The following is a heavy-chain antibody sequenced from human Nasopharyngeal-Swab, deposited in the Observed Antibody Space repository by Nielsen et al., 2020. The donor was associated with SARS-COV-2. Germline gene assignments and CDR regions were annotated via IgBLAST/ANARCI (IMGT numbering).Heavy chain of an antibody. CDR2: ISYDGSNK. J-gene: IGHJ6*02. CDR3: AKDLGDFWEGDAMDV. Sequence: GESLKISCAASGFTFSSYGMHWVRQAPGKGLEWVAVISYDGSNKYYADSMKGRFTISRDNSKNTLYLQMNSLRAEDTAIYYCAKDLGDFWEGDAMDVWGQGTTVTVSS. D-gene: IGHD3-3*01. CDR1: GFTFSSYG. V-gene: IGHV3-30*18.